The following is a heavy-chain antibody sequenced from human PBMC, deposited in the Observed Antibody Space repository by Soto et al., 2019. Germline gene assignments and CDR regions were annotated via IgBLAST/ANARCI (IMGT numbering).Heavy chain of an antibody. D-gene: IGHD3-10*01. CDR1: GVTFSNYA. CDR3: AKQRADYGSGADTFYFDS. CDR2: LSGSGGTT. V-gene: IGHV3-23*01. J-gene: IGHJ4*02. Sequence: GGSLRLSCTVSGVTFSNYAMNWVRQAPGKGLEWVSSLSGSGGTTYYADSVKGRFIISRDNSKNTQCLLMNSLRAEDTALYYCAKQRADYGSGADTFYFDSWGQGALVTVSS.